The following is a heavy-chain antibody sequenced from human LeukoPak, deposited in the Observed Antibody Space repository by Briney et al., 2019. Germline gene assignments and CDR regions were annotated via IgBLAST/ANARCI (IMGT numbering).Heavy chain of an antibody. J-gene: IGHJ3*01. CDR1: GFSFSNTW. V-gene: IGHV3-15*01. Sequence: GGSLRLSCAASGFSFSNTWMNWVRQAPGKGLEYIGRVKSRSNGGGATEYAAPVTGRFFISRDDSANTLYLQLNSLITEDTAVYYCATDRIVGASAFDVWGQGTMVTVSS. CDR3: ATDRIVGASAFDV. CDR2: VKSRSNGGGAT. D-gene: IGHD1-26*01.